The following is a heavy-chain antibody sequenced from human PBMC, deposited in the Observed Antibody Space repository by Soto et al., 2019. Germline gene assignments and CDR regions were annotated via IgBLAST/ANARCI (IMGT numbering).Heavy chain of an antibody. V-gene: IGHV3-49*02. J-gene: IGHJ4*02. CDR3: AKDDFTDRGDDYFDY. CDR2: IRSNRFGATS. Sequence: LIRQPPGKGLEWLGFIRSNRFGATSEIAASVKGRSSISRDNSKNTLYLQLNSLRFEDTAVYYCAKDDFTDRGDDYFDYWGPGTLVTVSS. D-gene: IGHD2-21*02.